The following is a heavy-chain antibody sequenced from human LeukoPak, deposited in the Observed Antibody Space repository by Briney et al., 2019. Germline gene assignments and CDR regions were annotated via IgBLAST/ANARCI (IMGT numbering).Heavy chain of an antibody. CDR1: GFTFGDYA. CDR2: IRSKAYGGTT. V-gene: IGHV3-49*04. CDR3: TRTTTVVTWADIFDY. D-gene: IGHD4-23*01. Sequence: GGSLRPFCTASGFTFGDYAMSWVRQAPGKGLEWVGFIRSKAYGGTTEYAASVKGRFTISRDDSKSIAYLQMNSLKTEDTAVYYCTRTTTVVTWADIFDYWGQGTLVTVSS. J-gene: IGHJ4*02.